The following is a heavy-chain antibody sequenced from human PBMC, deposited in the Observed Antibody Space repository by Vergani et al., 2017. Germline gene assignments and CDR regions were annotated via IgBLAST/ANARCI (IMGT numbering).Heavy chain of an antibody. CDR2: ISYDGSNK. J-gene: IGHJ4*02. D-gene: IGHD3-10*01. CDR3: ARGGMVRVDY. V-gene: IGHV3-30*03. Sequence: QVQLVESGGGVVQPGRSLRLSCAASGFTFSSYGMHWVRQAPGKGLEWVAVISYDGSNKYYADSVKGRFTISRDNSKNTLYLQMNSLRAEDTAVYYCARGGMVRVDYWGQGTLVTVSS. CDR1: GFTFSSYG.